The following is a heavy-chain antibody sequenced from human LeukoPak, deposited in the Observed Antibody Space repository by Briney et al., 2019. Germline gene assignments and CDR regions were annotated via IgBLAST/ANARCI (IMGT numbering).Heavy chain of an antibody. Sequence: ASVKVSCKASGFTFTRSAMQWVRQARGQRLEWIGWIVVGSGNTNYAQKFQERVTITRDMSTSTAYMELSSLRSEDTAVYYCAAVLWFGDLSLERWFDPWGQGTLVTVSS. V-gene: IGHV1-58*02. J-gene: IGHJ5*02. CDR2: IVVGSGNT. D-gene: IGHD3-10*01. CDR1: GFTFTRSA. CDR3: AAVLWFGDLSLERWFDP.